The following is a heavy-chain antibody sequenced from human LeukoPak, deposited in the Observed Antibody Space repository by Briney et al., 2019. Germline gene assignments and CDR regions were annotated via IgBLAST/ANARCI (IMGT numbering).Heavy chain of an antibody. CDR2: INWNGGST. CDR1: GFTFDDYG. J-gene: IGHJ4*02. D-gene: IGHD3-22*01. V-gene: IGHV3-20*04. CDR3: ARAGSMIVEYYFDY. Sequence: GGSLRLSCAASGFTFDDYGMSWVRQAPGKGLEWVSGINWNGGSTGYADSGKGRFTISRDNAKNSLYLQMNSLRAEDTALYYCARAGSMIVEYYFDYWGQGTLVTVSS.